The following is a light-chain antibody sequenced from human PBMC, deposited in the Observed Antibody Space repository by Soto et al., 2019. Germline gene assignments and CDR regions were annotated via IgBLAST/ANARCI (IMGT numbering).Light chain of an antibody. Sequence: EIVLTQSPGTLSLSPGDRATLSCRASQSVSNNFLAWYQQKPGQAPRLLLYGASTRAIGIPDRFSGSGSGTDFTLTINRLEPEDFAVYYCKHYDTSPPLTFGGGTKVEVK. J-gene: IGKJ4*01. CDR3: KHYDTSPPLT. CDR2: GAS. V-gene: IGKV3-20*01. CDR1: QSVSNNF.